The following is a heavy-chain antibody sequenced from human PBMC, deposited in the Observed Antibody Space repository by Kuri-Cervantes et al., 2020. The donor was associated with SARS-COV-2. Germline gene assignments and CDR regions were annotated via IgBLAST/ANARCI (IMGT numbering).Heavy chain of an antibody. J-gene: IGHJ2*01. CDR1: GLTFDAYA. CDR3: AKESWYEDSRLGYFDH. CDR2: ISWNSGSI. D-gene: IGHD2-15*01. V-gene: IGHV3-9*01. Sequence: GGSLRPSCAASGLTFDAYAMHWVRHAPGKGLEWVSGISWNSGSIGYADSVKGRFTISRDNAKNSLYLQMNSLRAEDTALYYCAKESWYEDSRLGYFDHWGRGTLVTVSS.